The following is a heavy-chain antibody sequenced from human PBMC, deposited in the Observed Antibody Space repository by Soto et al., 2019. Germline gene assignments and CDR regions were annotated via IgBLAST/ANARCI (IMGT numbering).Heavy chain of an antibody. J-gene: IGHJ3*02. V-gene: IGHV4-34*01. CDR2: INHSGSS. Sequence: SETLSLTXAVYGGSFSGYYWSWIRQPPGKGLEWIGEINHSGSSNYNPSLKSRVTLSVDTSKNQFTLKLSSVTAADTAVYYFARGILGLCKDRTSGYYSYDAFDIWGQGTMVTVSS. CDR1: GGSFSGYY. CDR3: ARGILGLCKDRTSGYYSYDAFDI. D-gene: IGHD3-22*01.